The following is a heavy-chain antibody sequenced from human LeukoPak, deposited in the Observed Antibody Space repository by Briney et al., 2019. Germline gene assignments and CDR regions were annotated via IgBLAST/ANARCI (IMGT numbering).Heavy chain of an antibody. CDR1: GYSISSGYY. CDR2: IYYSGST. CDR3: ARSMITFGGVIVTSNWFDP. Sequence: SETLSLTCTVSGYSISSGYYWGWIRQPPGKGLEWIGSIYYSGSTYYNPSLKSRVTISVDTSKNQFSLKLSSVTAADTAVYYCARSMITFGGVIVTSNWFDPWGQGTLVTVSS. D-gene: IGHD3-16*02. V-gene: IGHV4-38-2*02. J-gene: IGHJ5*02.